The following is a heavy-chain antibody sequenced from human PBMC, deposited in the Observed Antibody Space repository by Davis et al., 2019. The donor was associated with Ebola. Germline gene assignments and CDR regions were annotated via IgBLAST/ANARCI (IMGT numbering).Heavy chain of an antibody. CDR3: ARIESALGELSFGGWFDP. CDR1: GVSIYGRGYY. CDR2: ISYSGST. Sequence: SETLSLTCTVSGVSIYGRGYYWGWIRQSPGKGLEWIASISYSGSTYYNPSLKSRVTISVDTSKNQFSLKLSSVTAADTAVYYCARIESALGELSFGGWFDPWGQGTLVTVSS. J-gene: IGHJ5*02. V-gene: IGHV4-39*01. D-gene: IGHD3-16*02.